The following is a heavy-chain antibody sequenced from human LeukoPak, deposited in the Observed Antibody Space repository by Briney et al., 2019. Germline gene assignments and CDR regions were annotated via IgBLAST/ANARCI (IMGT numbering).Heavy chain of an antibody. Sequence: PSETLSLTCTVSGYSISSGYYWAWIRQPPGKGLESIGSIYHSASTYSNPSLKSRVTISVDTSKNQFSLKLSSVTAADTAVYYCARVCKYSSSWYPTYYYYYMDVWGKGTTVTVSS. D-gene: IGHD6-13*01. J-gene: IGHJ6*03. CDR2: IYHSAST. V-gene: IGHV4-38-2*02. CDR3: ARVCKYSSSWYPTYYYYYMDV. CDR1: GYSISSGYY.